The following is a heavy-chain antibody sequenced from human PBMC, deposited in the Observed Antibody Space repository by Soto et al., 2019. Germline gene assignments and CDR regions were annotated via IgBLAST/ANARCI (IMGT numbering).Heavy chain of an antibody. CDR1: GGTFSSYA. V-gene: IGHV1-69*13. J-gene: IGHJ4*02. CDR2: IIPIFGTA. Sequence: GASVKVSCKASGGTFSSYAISWVRQAPGQGLEWMGGIIPIFGTANYAQKFQGRVTITADESTSTAYMELSSLRSEDTAVYYCARAPRLKYSSSGDFDYWGQGTLVTVSS. CDR3: ARAPRLKYSSSGDFDY. D-gene: IGHD6-13*01.